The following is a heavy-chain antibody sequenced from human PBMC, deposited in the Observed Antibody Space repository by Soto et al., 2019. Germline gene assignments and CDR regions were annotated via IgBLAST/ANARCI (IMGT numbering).Heavy chain of an antibody. CDR1: GGTFSTYA. D-gene: IGHD2-15*01. CDR3: ARSQGGSSSLDIYYYYYYGMDV. CDR2: VITIFGTP. V-gene: IGHV1-69*01. Sequence: QVQLVQSGAEVKKPGSSVKVSCKAPGGTFSTYAISWVRQAPGQGLEWMGGVITIFGTPKYAQKFQGRVTINADESTSTGYLELRSMRYEDTAVYYCARSQGGSSSLDIYYYYYYGMDVWGQGTTVTVSS. J-gene: IGHJ6*02.